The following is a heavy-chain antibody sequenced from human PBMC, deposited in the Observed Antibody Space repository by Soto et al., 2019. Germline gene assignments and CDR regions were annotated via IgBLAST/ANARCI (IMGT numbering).Heavy chain of an antibody. Sequence: QVQLVESGGGVVQPGRSLRLSCAASGFTFSSYGMHWVRQAPGKGLEWVAVIWYDGSNKYYADSVKGRFTISRDNSKNTLYLQMNSLRAEDTAVYYCARLVDTAMEDFDYWGQGTLVTVSS. V-gene: IGHV3-33*01. D-gene: IGHD5-18*01. J-gene: IGHJ4*02. CDR2: IWYDGSNK. CDR1: GFTFSSYG. CDR3: ARLVDTAMEDFDY.